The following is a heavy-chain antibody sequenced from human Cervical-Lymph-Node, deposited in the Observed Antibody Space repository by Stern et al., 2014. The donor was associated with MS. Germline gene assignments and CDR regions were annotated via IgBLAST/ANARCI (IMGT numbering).Heavy chain of an antibody. CDR1: GYTFTSYD. J-gene: IGHJ4*02. Sequence: QLVQSGAEVKKPGASVRVSCKASGYTFTSYDINWVRQAPGQGLEWMGWMNPNTGDTGYAQKFHGRITMTRNTSLSTAYMDLSSLRSEDTATYYCARTYELDYWGQGTLVVVSS. CDR3: ARTYELDY. CDR2: MNPNTGDT. V-gene: IGHV1-8*01. D-gene: IGHD5-12*01.